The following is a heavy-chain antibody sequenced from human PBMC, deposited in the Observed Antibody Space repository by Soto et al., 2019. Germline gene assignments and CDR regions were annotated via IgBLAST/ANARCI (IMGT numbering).Heavy chain of an antibody. CDR1: GGSISSGGYY. D-gene: IGHD2-2*02. Sequence: PSETLSLTCTVSGGSISSGGYYWSWIRQHPGKGLEWIGYIYYSGSTYYNPSLKSRVTISVDTSKNQFSLKLSSVTAADTAVYYCARDRPWTVKYQLLYDAFDIWGQGTMVTVSS. CDR3: ARDRPWTVKYQLLYDAFDI. V-gene: IGHV4-31*03. CDR2: IYYSGST. J-gene: IGHJ3*02.